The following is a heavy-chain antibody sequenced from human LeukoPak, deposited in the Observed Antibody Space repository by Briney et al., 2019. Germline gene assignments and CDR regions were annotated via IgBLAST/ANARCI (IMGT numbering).Heavy chain of an antibody. D-gene: IGHD6-13*01. Sequence: SSETLSLTCTVSGGSISSYYWSWIRQPAGKGLEWIGRIYSTGSTNYNLSLKSRVTVSVDTSKNQFSLRLRSVTAADTAVYYCARQIASAGTAGFDFWGQGALVTVSS. J-gene: IGHJ4*02. CDR3: ARQIASAGTAGFDF. CDR1: GGSISSYY. V-gene: IGHV4-4*07. CDR2: IYSTGST.